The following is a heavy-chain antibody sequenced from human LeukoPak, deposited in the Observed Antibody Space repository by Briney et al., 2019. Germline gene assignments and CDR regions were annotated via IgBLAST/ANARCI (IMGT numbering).Heavy chain of an antibody. CDR3: ARWALAVAGNSGYFDY. CDR2: IYHSGST. V-gene: IGHV4-38-2*02. J-gene: IGHJ4*02. D-gene: IGHD6-19*01. CDR1: GYSISSGYY. Sequence: SETPSLTCTVSGYSISSGYYWGWIRQPPGKGLEWIGSIYHSGSTYYNPSLKSRVTISVDTSKNQFSLKLSSVTAADTAVYYCARWALAVAGNSGYFDYWGQGTLVTVSS.